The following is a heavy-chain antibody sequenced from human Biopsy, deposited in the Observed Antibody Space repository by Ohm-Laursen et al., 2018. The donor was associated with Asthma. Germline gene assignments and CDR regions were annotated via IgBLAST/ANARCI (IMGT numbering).Heavy chain of an antibody. CDR3: ARTYYDFLTGQVKDVFGV. J-gene: IGHJ3*01. CDR2: INAANGNT. D-gene: IGHD3-9*01. V-gene: IGHV1-3*01. Sequence: SVKVSCKSSGYTFINYAIHWVRQAPGHSLEWMGWINAANGNTKYSQKFQGRLTISRDTSASTAYMELRSLRSEDTATYYCARTYYDFLTGQVKDVFGVWGQGTMVTVSS. CDR1: GYTFINYA.